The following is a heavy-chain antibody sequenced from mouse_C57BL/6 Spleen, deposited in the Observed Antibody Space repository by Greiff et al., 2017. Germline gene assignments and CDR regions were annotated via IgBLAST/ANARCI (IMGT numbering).Heavy chain of an antibody. CDR1: GYTFTDYY. Sequence: VQLQESGAELVRPGASVKLSCKASGYTFTDYYINWVKQRPGQGLEWIARIYPGSGNTYYNEKFKGKATLTAEKSSSTAYMQLSSLTSEDSAVYFCARGGTVVATDYFDYWGQGTTLTVSS. J-gene: IGHJ2*01. V-gene: IGHV1-76*01. CDR3: ARGGTVVATDYFDY. CDR2: IYPGSGNT. D-gene: IGHD1-1*01.